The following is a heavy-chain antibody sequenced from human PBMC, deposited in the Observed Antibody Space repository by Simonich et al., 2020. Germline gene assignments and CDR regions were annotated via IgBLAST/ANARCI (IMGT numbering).Heavy chain of an antibody. CDR3: ARGALTGDYYYMDV. D-gene: IGHD7-27*01. J-gene: IGHJ6*03. Sequence: QVQLEQSGAEVKKPGASVKVSCKASGYTFTGYYMHWVRQAPGQGLEWMGWVNTNSGGTNYAPKFQGRVHMTRDTSISTAYMELSRLRSDDTAVYYCARGALTGDYYYMDVWGKGTTVTVSS. CDR1: GYTFTGYY. V-gene: IGHV1-2*02. CDR2: VNTNSGGT.